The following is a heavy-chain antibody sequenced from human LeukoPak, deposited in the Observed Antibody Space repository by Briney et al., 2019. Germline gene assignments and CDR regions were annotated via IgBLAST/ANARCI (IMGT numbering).Heavy chain of an antibody. J-gene: IGHJ4*02. CDR1: GFTFSSYA. Sequence: GGSLRLSCAASGFTFSSYAMSWVRQAPGKGLEWVSAISGSGGSTYYADSVKGRFTISRDNSKNTLYLQMNSLGAEDTAVYYCAKPDSSTWYGRGFDFWGQGTLVIVSS. CDR3: AKPDSSTWYGRGFDF. CDR2: ISGSGGST. V-gene: IGHV3-23*01. D-gene: IGHD6-13*01.